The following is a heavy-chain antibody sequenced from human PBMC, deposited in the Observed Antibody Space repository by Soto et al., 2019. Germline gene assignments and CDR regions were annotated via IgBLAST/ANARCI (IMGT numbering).Heavy chain of an antibody. CDR1: GFTFSNAW. D-gene: IGHD3-9*01. CDR2: IKSKTDGGTT. V-gene: IGHV3-15*07. Sequence: EVQLVESGGGLVKPGGSLRLSCAASGFTFSNAWMNWVRQAPGKGLEWVGRIKSKTDGGTTDYAAPVKGRFTISRDDSKNTLYLQMNSLKTEDTAVYYCTTGDTIFLYGMDVWGQGTTVTVSS. CDR3: TTGDTIFLYGMDV. J-gene: IGHJ6*02.